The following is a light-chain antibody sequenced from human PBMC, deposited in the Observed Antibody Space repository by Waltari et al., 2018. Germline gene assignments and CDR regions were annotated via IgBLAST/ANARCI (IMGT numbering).Light chain of an antibody. J-gene: IGLJ3*02. Sequence: SYDLTQPPSVSVPPGQTAKVTCPGDTLPKQSAYWYQKKPGQAPLLLIYQDTQRPSGISERFSGSSSGTTVTLTISDVQAEDEADYYCQSADTSGVYPRFGGGTKLTVL. CDR2: QDT. CDR3: QSADTSGVYPR. V-gene: IGLV3-25*03. CDR1: TLPKQS.